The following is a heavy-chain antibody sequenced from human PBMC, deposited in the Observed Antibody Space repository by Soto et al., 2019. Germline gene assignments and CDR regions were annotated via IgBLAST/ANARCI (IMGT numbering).Heavy chain of an antibody. CDR2: IYYSGST. CDR3: ARHLSSRGDPDENYYYYYTDV. Sequence: SETLSLTCTVSGGSISSYYWSWIRQPPGKGLEWIGYIYYSGSTNYNPSLKSRVTISVDTSKNQFSLKLSSVTAADTAVYYGARHLSSRGDPDENYYYYYTDVWGKGTTVTVSS. CDR1: GGSISSYY. J-gene: IGHJ6*03. D-gene: IGHD2-21*02. V-gene: IGHV4-59*08.